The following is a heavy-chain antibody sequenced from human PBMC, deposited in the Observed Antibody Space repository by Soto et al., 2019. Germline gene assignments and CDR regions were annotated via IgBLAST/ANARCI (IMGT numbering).Heavy chain of an antibody. Sequence: SETLSLTYAVSGGSISSSNWWSWVRQPPGKGLEWIGEIYHSGSTNYNPSLKSRVTISVDKSKNQFSLKLSSVTAADTAVYYCARGFLNPSGCGADYWGQGNLVTVS. V-gene: IGHV4-4*02. CDR3: ARGFLNPSGCGADY. J-gene: IGHJ4*02. CDR2: IYHSGST. CDR1: GGSISSSNW. D-gene: IGHD6-19*01.